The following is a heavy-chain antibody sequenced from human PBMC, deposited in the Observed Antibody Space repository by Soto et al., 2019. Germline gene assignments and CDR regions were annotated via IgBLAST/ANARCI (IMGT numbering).Heavy chain of an antibody. D-gene: IGHD6-13*01. Sequence: SEKLSLTCTVSGGSISSGGYYWSWIRQHPGKGLEWIGYIYHSGDTYYNPSLKSRVTISVDTSKNQFSLKLSSVTAADTAVYYCARLWLGSSWYFDYWGQGTLVTVSS. V-gene: IGHV4-31*03. CDR1: GGSISSGGYY. J-gene: IGHJ4*02. CDR2: IYHSGDT. CDR3: ARLWLGSSWYFDY.